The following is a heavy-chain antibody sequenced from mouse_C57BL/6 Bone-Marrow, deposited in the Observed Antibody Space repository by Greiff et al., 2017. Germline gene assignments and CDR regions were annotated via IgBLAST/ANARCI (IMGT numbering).Heavy chain of an antibody. J-gene: IGHJ2*01. D-gene: IGHD2-3*01. V-gene: IGHV1-53*01. CDR2: INPSNGGT. CDR1: GYTFTSYW. Sequence: QVQLQQPGTELVKPGASVKLSCKASGYTFTSYWMHWVKQRPGQGHEWNGNINPSNGGTNYNEQFKSKTTLTVDKSSSTAYLQLISLTSEDSAVYYCARFDGYYPYWGQGTTLTVSS. CDR3: ARFDGYYPY.